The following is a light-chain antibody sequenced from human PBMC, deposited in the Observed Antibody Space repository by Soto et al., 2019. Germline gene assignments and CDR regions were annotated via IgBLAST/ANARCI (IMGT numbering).Light chain of an antibody. Sequence: EIVLTQSPGTLSLSPGERATLSCRASQSVSSSYLAWYQQKPGQAPRVLIYAASSRATGIPARFSGSGSGTEFTLTTSRLEPEDFAVYFCQQYGNSPPNTFGQGTKVEIK. V-gene: IGKV3-20*01. CDR2: AAS. J-gene: IGKJ2*01. CDR3: QQYGNSPPNT. CDR1: QSVSSSY.